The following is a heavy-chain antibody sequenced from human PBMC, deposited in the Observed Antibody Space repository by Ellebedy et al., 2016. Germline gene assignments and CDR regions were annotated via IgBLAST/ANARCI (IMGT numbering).Heavy chain of an antibody. CDR3: AREIVPVTY. CDR1: GFISSDYY. Sequence: GESLKISCKASGFISSDYYMTWIRQAPGKGLEWLSYMDSDGTTIYYADSVKGRFTISRDNAKKTLYLQMTSLRAEDTAVYFCAREIVPVTYWGQGTLVTVSS. V-gene: IGHV3-11*01. CDR2: MDSDGTTI. J-gene: IGHJ4*02. D-gene: IGHD2/OR15-2a*01.